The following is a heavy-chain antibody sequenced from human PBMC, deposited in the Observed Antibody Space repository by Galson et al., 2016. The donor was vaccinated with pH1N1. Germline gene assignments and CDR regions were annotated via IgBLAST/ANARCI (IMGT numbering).Heavy chain of an antibody. V-gene: IGHV3-23*01. CDR2: IISTGAGT. D-gene: IGHD2-15*01. Sequence: SLRLSCAASGFAFNNYAVHWVRQAPGKGLEWVSNIISTGAGTYYADSVKGRFTVSRDNSKSTLYLQMNSLRAEDTAVYYCAKRDTVGYYYFDYWGQGALVTVSA. CDR1: GFAFNNYA. J-gene: IGHJ4*02. CDR3: AKRDTVGYYYFDY.